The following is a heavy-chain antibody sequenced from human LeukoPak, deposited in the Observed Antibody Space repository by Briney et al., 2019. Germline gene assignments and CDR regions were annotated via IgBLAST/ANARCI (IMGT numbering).Heavy chain of an antibody. V-gene: IGHV4-34*01. CDR1: GGSFSGYY. CDR2: INHSGST. D-gene: IGHD3-22*01. CDR3: ARGEYYYDRSGYYNSFRLEY. J-gene: IGHJ4*02. Sequence: PSETLSLTCAVYGGSFSGYYWSWIRQPPGKGLEWIGEINHSGSTNYNPSLKSRVTISVDTSKNQFSLKLSSVTAADTAVYYCARGEYYYDRSGYYNSFRLEYWGQGTLVTVSS.